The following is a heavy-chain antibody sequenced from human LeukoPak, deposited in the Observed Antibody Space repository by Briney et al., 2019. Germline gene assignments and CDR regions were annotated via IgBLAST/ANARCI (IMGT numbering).Heavy chain of an antibody. D-gene: IGHD3-22*01. V-gene: IGHV3-53*01. CDR2: IYSGGST. Sequence: PGGSLRLSCAASGFTVSSNYMSWVRHAPGKGLEWVSVIYSGGSTYYADSVKGRFTISTDNSKNTLYLQMNSLRAEDTAVYYCARSGYYDSRGDWFDPWGQGPLVTVSS. CDR1: GFTVSSNY. CDR3: ARSGYYDSRGDWFDP. J-gene: IGHJ5*02.